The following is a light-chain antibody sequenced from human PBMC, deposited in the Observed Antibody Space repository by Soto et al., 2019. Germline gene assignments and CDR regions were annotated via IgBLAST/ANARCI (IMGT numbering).Light chain of an antibody. V-gene: IGKV3-20*01. Sequence: EIVLTQSPGTMSLSPGERATLSGRASQSVSNRSLAWYQQKPGQAPRILIYGASSRATGIPDRFSGSGSGTDFTLTISRLEPEDFAVYYCHQYGSSPKLTFGGGTKVEIK. CDR2: GAS. CDR1: QSVSNRS. CDR3: HQYGSSPKLT. J-gene: IGKJ4*01.